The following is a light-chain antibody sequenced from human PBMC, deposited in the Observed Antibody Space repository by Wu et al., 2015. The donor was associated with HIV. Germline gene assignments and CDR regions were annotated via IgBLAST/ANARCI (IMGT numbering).Light chain of an antibody. Sequence: GDRVTITCRASQSISSYLNWYQQKPGKAPKLLIYAASSLQSGVPSRFSGSGSGTDFTLTISSLQPEDFATYYCQQSYSTLYTFGQGTKLEIK. CDR2: AAS. CDR1: QSISSY. CDR3: QQSYSTLYT. V-gene: IGKV1-39*01. J-gene: IGKJ2*01.